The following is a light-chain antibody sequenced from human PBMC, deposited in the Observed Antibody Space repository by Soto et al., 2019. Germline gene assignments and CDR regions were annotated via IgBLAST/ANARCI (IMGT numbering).Light chain of an antibody. J-gene: IGKJ3*01. CDR3: QQYNSYPL. V-gene: IGKV1-5*01. CDR1: QSISNS. CDR2: DAS. Sequence: DIQMTQSPSTLSASVGDRVTITCRASQSISNSLAWYQQKPGKAPKLLIYDASGLQSGVPSRFSGSGSGTDFTLTICSLQPDDFATYYCQQYNSYPLFGPGTKVDIK.